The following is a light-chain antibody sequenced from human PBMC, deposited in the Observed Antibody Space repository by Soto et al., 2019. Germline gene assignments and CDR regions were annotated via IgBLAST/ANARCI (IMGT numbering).Light chain of an antibody. CDR2: DVS. J-gene: IGLJ2*01. V-gene: IGLV2-14*03. CDR3: SSYTGSSTRVV. CDR1: SSDVGGYNG. Sequence: QSALTPPASVSGSPGQSITISCTGTSSDVGGYNGVSWYQQHPRKAPKLMIYDVSNRHSGDPDRFSGSKSGNTASLLISGLQGAAEADYYCSSYTGSSTRVVFGGGTKLTVL.